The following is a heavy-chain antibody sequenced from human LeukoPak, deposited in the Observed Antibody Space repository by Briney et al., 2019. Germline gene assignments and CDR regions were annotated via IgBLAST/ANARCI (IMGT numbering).Heavy chain of an antibody. V-gene: IGHV3-30*01. D-gene: IGHD2-21*01. CDR1: GFTFSSYS. Sequence: PGGSLRLSCAASGFTFSSYSMHWVRQAPGKGPEGVALMSDDGSNKFCADSVKGRFTISRDNSKNTLYLQMTSLRAEDTAVYYCARETSGLTDAFDIWGQGTMVTVSS. J-gene: IGHJ3*02. CDR2: MSDDGSNK. CDR3: ARETSGLTDAFDI.